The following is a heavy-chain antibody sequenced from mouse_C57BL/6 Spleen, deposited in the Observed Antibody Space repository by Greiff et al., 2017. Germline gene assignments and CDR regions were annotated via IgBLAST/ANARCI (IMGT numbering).Heavy chain of an antibody. CDR3: ARSYYSNYDAMAD. Sequence: QVQLQQPGAELVKPGASVKMSCKASGYTFPSYWITWVKQRPGQGLEWIGDIYPGSGSTNYNEKFKSKATLTVDTSSSTAYMQLSSLTSEDSAVYFCARSYYSNYDAMADWGQGTSVTVSA. CDR2: IYPGSGST. D-gene: IGHD2-5*01. CDR1: GYTFPSYW. J-gene: IGHJ4*01. V-gene: IGHV1-55*01.